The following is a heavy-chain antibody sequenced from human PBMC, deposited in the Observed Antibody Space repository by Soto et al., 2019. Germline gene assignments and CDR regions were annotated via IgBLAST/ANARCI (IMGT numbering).Heavy chain of an antibody. D-gene: IGHD3-3*01. V-gene: IGHV4-31*03. CDR1: GGSISSGGYY. Sequence: PSETLSLTCTVSGGSISSGGYYWSWIRQHPGKGLEWIGYIYYSGSTYYNPSLKSRVTISVDTSKNQFSLKLSSVAAADTAVYFCARAASGNYDFWSGYSDMDVWGKGTTVTVSS. J-gene: IGHJ6*03. CDR2: IYYSGST. CDR3: ARAASGNYDFWSGYSDMDV.